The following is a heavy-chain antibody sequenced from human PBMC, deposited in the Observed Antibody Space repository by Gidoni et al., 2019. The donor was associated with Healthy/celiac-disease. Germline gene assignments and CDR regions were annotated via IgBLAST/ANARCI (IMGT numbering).Heavy chain of an antibody. CDR3: AKGQRELGEFDY. J-gene: IGHJ4*02. CDR1: GFTFSSYA. V-gene: IGHV3-23*01. CDR2: ISGSGGST. Sequence: EVQLLESGGGLVQPGGSLILSCAASGFTFSSYAMSWVRQAPGKGLEWVSAISGSGGSTYYADSVKGRFTISRDNSKNTLYLQMNSLRAEDTAVYYCAKGQRELGEFDYWGQGTLVTVSS. D-gene: IGHD1-26*01.